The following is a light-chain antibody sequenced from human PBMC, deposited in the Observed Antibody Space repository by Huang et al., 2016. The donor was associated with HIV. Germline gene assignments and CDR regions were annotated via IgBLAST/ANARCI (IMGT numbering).Light chain of an antibody. J-gene: IGKJ2*01. Sequence: DIVMTQSPLSLPVTPGEPASISCRSSQSLLESKANNYLDWYLQKPGQSPQLLMYMAFYRASGVPDRFSVGGSGTNFTLKISKVEAEDVGIYYCMQALQTPYTFGQGTRLEIK. CDR2: MAF. V-gene: IGKV2-28*01. CDR1: QSLLESKANNY. CDR3: MQALQTPYT.